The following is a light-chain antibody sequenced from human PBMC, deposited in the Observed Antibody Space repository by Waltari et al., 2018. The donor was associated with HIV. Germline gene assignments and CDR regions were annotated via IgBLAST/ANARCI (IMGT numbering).Light chain of an antibody. Sequence: SALTQPASVSGSPGQSITISCTGTSSDVGGYNYVSWYQQHPGKAPKLMIYDVSNRPSGVSDRFSGSKSGNTASLTISGLQAEDEADYYCSSYRSSSTPRVFGTGTKVTVL. CDR1: SSDVGGYNY. J-gene: IGLJ1*01. CDR3: SSYRSSSTPRV. V-gene: IGLV2-14*01. CDR2: DVS.